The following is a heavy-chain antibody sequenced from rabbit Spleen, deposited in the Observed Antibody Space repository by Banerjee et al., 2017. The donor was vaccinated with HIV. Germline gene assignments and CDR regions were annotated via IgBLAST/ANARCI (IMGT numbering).Heavy chain of an antibody. J-gene: IGHJ4*01. CDR1: GFSFSDKAV. CDR3: TRKLSNNAYGGDFFDL. CDR2: IDSGSSGFT. V-gene: IGHV1S45*01. Sequence: QEQLVESGGGLVKPEGSLKLSCTASGFSFSDKAVMCWVRQAPGRGLEWIACIDSGSSGFTYFATWAKGRFTCSKTSWTTVTLQMTSLTAADTATYFCTRKLSNNAYGGDFFDLWGPGTLVTVS. D-gene: IGHD6-1*01.